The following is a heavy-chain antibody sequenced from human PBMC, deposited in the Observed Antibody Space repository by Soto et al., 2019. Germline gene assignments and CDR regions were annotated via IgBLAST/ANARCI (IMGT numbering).Heavy chain of an antibody. J-gene: IGHJ3*02. V-gene: IGHV3-30*03. CDR3: ARSIDDYDAFDI. D-gene: IGHD4-17*01. CDR2: ISHDGNKE. CDR1: GFTFSNYG. Sequence: PGGSLRLSCAASGFTFSNYGIHWVRQAPGKGLEWVAVISHDGNKEYYADSVKGRFTISRDNSKKTLYLQMNSLRAEDTAVYYCARSIDDYDAFDIWGQGTMVTVSS.